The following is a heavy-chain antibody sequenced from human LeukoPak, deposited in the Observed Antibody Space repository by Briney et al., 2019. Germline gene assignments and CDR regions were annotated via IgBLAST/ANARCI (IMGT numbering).Heavy chain of an antibody. Sequence: GGSLRLSCAASGFTFSSYGMHWVRQAPGKGLEWVSAISGSGGSTYYADSVKGRFTISRDNAKNTLYLQMNSLRAEDTAVYYCARETGSYLDDYFDSWGQGTLVTVSS. J-gene: IGHJ4*02. CDR2: ISGSGGST. D-gene: IGHD1-26*01. CDR1: GFTFSSYG. CDR3: ARETGSYLDDYFDS. V-gene: IGHV3-23*01.